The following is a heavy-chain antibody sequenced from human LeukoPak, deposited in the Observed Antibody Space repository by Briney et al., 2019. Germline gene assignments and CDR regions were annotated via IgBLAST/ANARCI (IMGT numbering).Heavy chain of an antibody. CDR2: ISSSSSYI. Sequence: AGGSLRLSCAASGFTFSSYSMNWVRQAPGKGLEWVSSISSSSSYIYYADSVKGRFTISRDNAKNSLYPQMNSLRAEDTAVYYCARAVEWELLPDYWGQGTLVTVSS. CDR1: GFTFSSYS. D-gene: IGHD1-26*01. V-gene: IGHV3-21*01. J-gene: IGHJ4*02. CDR3: ARAVEWELLPDY.